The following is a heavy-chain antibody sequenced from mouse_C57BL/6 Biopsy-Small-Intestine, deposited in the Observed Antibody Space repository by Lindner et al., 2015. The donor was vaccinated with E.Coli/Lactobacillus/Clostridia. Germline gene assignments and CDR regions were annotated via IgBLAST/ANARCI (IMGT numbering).Heavy chain of an antibody. Sequence: VQLQESGGGLVQPKGSLKLSCAASGFVFNAYAMNWVRQAPGKGLEWVARIRSKSNNYATYYADSVKDRFTISRDDSEGMLCLQMNNLKTEDTAMYYCVRELGYVGFDYWGQGTTLTVSS. D-gene: IGHD4-1*01. V-gene: IGHV10-1*01. J-gene: IGHJ2*01. CDR3: VRELGYVGFDY. CDR1: GFVFNAYA. CDR2: IRSKSNNYAT.